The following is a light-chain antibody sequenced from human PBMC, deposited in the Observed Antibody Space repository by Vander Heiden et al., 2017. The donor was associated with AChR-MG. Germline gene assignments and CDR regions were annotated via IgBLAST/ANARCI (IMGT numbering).Light chain of an antibody. CDR1: SSNIGSNY. J-gene: IGLJ2*01. Sequence: HSVLTQPPLASRRPGQRVTISCSGSSSNIGSNYVYWYQQHPGTAPKLLIYRNNQRPSGVPDRCSGSKSGTSASLAISGLRSEDEADDYCAAWDDSLSGLVVFGGGTKLTVL. V-gene: IGLV1-47*01. CDR2: RNN. CDR3: AAWDDSLSGLVV.